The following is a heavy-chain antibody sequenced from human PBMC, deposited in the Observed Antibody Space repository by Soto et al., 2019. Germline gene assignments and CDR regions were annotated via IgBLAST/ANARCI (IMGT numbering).Heavy chain of an antibody. CDR3: ARGYSSGWYGIDY. V-gene: IGHV1-69*01. D-gene: IGHD6-19*01. CDR2: IIPIFGTA. Sequence: QVQLVQSGAEVRKPGSSVKVSCKASGGTFSRHAISWVRQAPGQGLEWMGGIIPIFGTANHAQKFQGRVTIIADESTSTVYMELSSLRSEDTAMYYCARGYSSGWYGIDYWGQGTLVTVSS. J-gene: IGHJ4*02. CDR1: GGTFSRHA.